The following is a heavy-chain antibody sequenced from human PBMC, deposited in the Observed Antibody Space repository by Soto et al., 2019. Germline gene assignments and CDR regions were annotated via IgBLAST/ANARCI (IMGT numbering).Heavy chain of an antibody. D-gene: IGHD6-13*01. Sequence: EVQLVESGGGLVQPGGSLRLSCAASGFTFSTYWMTWVRQAPGKGLEWVANIKQGGGERYYVDSVKGRFTISRDNARNSLYLQMNSLRVEDTAVYYCVRHEGIWFDSWGQGTLVTVSS. CDR1: GFTFSTYW. CDR2: IKQGGGER. J-gene: IGHJ5*01. V-gene: IGHV3-7*01. CDR3: VRHEGIWFDS.